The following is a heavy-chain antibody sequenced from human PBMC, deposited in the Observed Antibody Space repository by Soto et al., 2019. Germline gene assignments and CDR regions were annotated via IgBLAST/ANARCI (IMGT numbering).Heavy chain of an antibody. J-gene: IGHJ6*02. CDR1: GDSISSAHW. CDR3: ATNSYYSLGV. Sequence: PSETLSLTCAVSGDSISSAHWWNWVRQPPGKGLEWIGEIYHSGSTNYNPSLKSRVTVSVDKSMNQFSLKLTSVTAADTAVYYCATNSYYSLGVWGQGTTVTVSS. V-gene: IGHV4-4*02. CDR2: IYHSGST.